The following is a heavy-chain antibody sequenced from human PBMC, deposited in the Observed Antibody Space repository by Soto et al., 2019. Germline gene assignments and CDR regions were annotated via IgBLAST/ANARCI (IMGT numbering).Heavy chain of an antibody. D-gene: IGHD6-13*01. V-gene: IGHV3-21*01. Sequence: GGSLRLSCAASGFTFRSFTMNWVRQAPGKGLEWVSTISSNSAYVYYTDALRGRFTISRDNAKNSLHLQMNSLRAEDTAVYYCTRDASRDSSARGWFDPWGPGTLVTVSS. CDR2: ISSNSAYV. CDR1: GFTFRSFT. CDR3: TRDASRDSSARGWFDP. J-gene: IGHJ5*02.